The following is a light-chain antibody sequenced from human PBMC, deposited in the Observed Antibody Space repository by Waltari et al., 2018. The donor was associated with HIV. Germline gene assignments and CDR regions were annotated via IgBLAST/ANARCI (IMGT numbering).Light chain of an antibody. CDR1: SSDVGGYNY. V-gene: IGLV2-8*01. J-gene: IGLJ2*01. CDR2: DVI. Sequence: QSALTQPPSASGSPGQSVTLSCPGTSSDVGGYNYVSWHQQHPGKAPKLMIYDVIKRPSGVPDRFSCSKSGNTASLTVSGLQPEDEADYYCSSHAGSKVVFGGGTRLTVL. CDR3: SSHAGSKVV.